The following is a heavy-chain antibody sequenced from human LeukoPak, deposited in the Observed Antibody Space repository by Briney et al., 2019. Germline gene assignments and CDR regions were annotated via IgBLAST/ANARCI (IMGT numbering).Heavy chain of an antibody. D-gene: IGHD3-22*01. CDR2: INSDGSRT. V-gene: IGHV3-74*01. Sequence: GGSLRLSCAASGFTLSSYEMHWVRQAPGKGLVWVSRINSDGSRTGYADSVKGRFTISRDNAKNSVYLQMNNLRAEDTAVYYCARDRLGDYDHSGYYDKWGQGTLVTVSS. CDR3: ARDRLGDYDHSGYYDK. J-gene: IGHJ4*02. CDR1: GFTLSSYE.